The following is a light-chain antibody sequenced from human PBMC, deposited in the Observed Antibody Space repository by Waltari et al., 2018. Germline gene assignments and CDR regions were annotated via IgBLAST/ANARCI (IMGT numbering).Light chain of an antibody. CDR3: QQGSSVPQT. Sequence: IIMTQSPATLSLTPGEGAALSCRASERVSGSSLSWFQQKPGQAPRLLIYGTSTRATGVPARVSGSGSGTDFTLTISSLQPEDFAVYYCQQGSSVPQTFGQGTKLEIK. J-gene: IGKJ2*01. V-gene: IGKV3D-7*01. CDR1: ERVSGSS. CDR2: GTS.